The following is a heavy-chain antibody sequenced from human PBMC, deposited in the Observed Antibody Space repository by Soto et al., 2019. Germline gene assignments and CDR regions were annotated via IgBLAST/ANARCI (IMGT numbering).Heavy chain of an antibody. CDR3: ARTYYYGSSGPTGVYGMDV. J-gene: IGHJ6*02. D-gene: IGHD3-22*01. CDR2: IIPIFGTA. V-gene: IGHV1-69*13. CDR1: GGTFSSYA. Sequence: GASVKVSFKASGGTFSSYAISWVRQAPGQGLEWMGGIIPIFGTANYAQKFQGRVTITADESTSTAYMELSSLRSEDTAVYYCARTYYYGSSGPTGVYGMDVWGQGTTVTVSS.